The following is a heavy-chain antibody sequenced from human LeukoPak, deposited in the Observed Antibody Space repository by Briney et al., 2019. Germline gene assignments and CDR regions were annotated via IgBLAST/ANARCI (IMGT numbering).Heavy chain of an antibody. CDR1: GGTFSSYA. Sequence: GASVKVPCKASGGTFSSYAISWVRQAPGQGLEWMGGIIPIFGTANYAQKFQGRVTITTDESTSTAYMELSSLRSEDTAVYSCAREFTFDAFDIWGLGTMVTVSS. J-gene: IGHJ3*02. V-gene: IGHV1-69*05. CDR3: AREFTFDAFDI. CDR2: IIPIFGTA.